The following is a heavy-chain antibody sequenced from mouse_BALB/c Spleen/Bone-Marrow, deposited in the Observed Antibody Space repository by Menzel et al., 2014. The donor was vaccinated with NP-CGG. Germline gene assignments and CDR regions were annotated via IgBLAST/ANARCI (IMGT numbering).Heavy chain of an antibody. CDR3: ARSLYGYDWYFDV. CDR1: GYTFTSYV. J-gene: IGHJ1*01. CDR2: INPYNDDT. D-gene: IGHD2-2*01. V-gene: IGHV1-14*01. Sequence: VQLKESGPEPVKAGASVKMSCKASGYTFTSYVMHWVKQKPGLGLEWIGYINPYNDDTEYNEKFKGKATLTSDKSSSTAYMELSSLTSEDSAVFYCARSLYGYDWYFDVWGAGTTVTVSS.